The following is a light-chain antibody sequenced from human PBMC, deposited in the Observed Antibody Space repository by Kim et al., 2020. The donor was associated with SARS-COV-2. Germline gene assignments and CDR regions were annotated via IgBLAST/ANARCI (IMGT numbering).Light chain of an antibody. CDR3: QVWDSSTWV. Sequence: SYELTQPLSVSVALGQTARITCGGNNIVTKNVHSYQQKPGQAPVLVMYRDTNRPSGIPERFSGSNSGNTATLTISRAQAGDEADYYCQVWDSSTWVFGGGTKLTVL. CDR2: RDT. V-gene: IGLV3-9*01. CDR1: NIVTKN. J-gene: IGLJ3*02.